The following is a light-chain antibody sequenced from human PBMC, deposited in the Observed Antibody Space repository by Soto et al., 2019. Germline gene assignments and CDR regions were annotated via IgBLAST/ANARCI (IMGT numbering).Light chain of an antibody. V-gene: IGKV1-5*03. J-gene: IGKJ4*01. Sequence: DTQMTQSPSALSASVGDRVTITCRASQIIDNWLAWYQQKAGKAPKLLIYKASNLQSGVPSRFSGSGYGTEFTFTISNLQPEDSATYYCQEYNSHFGGGTKVEIK. CDR2: KAS. CDR1: QIIDNW. CDR3: QEYNSH.